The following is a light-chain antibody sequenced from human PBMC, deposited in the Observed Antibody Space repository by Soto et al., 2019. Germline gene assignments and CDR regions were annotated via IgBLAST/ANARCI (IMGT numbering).Light chain of an antibody. CDR3: HQYYLSWT. Sequence: DSVMTQSPDSLAVSLGERATINCKSSQSVLYSSNNKNYLAWYQQKPGQPPKLLIYWASTRESGVPGRYSGSWSETDYPLNISSLQAEDVAVYYCHQYYLSWTFGQGTKVEIK. CDR1: QSVLYSSNNKNY. V-gene: IGKV4-1*01. J-gene: IGKJ1*01. CDR2: WAS.